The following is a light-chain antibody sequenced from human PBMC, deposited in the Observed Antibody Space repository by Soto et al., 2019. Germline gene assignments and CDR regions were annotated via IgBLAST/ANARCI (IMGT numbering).Light chain of an antibody. CDR1: QSVSSSY. J-gene: IGKJ4*01. CDR3: QQYGSSPQGLT. Sequence: EIVLTQSPGTLSLSPGERATLCCRASQSVSSSYLAWYQQKPGQAPRLLIYGASSRATGTPDRFSGSGSGTDFTLTITRLEPEDFAVYYCQQYGSSPQGLTFGGGTKVEIK. CDR2: GAS. V-gene: IGKV3-20*01.